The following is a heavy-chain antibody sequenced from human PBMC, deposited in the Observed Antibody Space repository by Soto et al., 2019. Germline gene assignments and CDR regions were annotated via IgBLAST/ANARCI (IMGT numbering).Heavy chain of an antibody. CDR2: IIPIFGTA. CDR3: ARPRLPSGHCSGGSCHRNYYYGMDV. Sequence: ASVKVSCKXSGGTFSSYAISWVRQAPGQGLEWMGGIIPIFGTANYAQKFQGRVTITADESTSTAYMELSSLRSEDTAVYYCARPRLPSGHCSGGSCHRNYYYGMDVWGQGTTVTVS. J-gene: IGHJ6*02. CDR1: GGTFSSYA. V-gene: IGHV1-69*13. D-gene: IGHD2-15*01.